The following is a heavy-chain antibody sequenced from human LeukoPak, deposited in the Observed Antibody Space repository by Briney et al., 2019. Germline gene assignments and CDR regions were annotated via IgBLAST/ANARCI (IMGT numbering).Heavy chain of an antibody. CDR2: IYNSGST. CDR3: ARLRSQRKSGKIDY. J-gene: IGHJ4*02. CDR1: GGSFSGYY. Sequence: TSETLSLTCAVYGGSFSGYYWSWIRQPPGKGLEWIGRIYNSGSTNYNPSLKSRVTISVDTSKNQFSLRLSSVTAADTAVYCCARLRSQRKSGKIDYWGQGTLVTVSS. V-gene: IGHV4-34*01. D-gene: IGHD1-14*01.